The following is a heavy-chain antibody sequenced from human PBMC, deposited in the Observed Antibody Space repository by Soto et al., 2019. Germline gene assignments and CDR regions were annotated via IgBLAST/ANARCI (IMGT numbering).Heavy chain of an antibody. J-gene: IGHJ4*02. CDR3: ARDPYTSDWAKNLDY. V-gene: IGHV3-66*01. Sequence: GGSLRLSCEASGFLVSRNYLNWVRQAPGKGLEWVSGIYSGGSTYYADSVRGRFTMSRDNSKNTIYLQMNSLRAGDTAVYYCARDPYTSDWAKNLDYWGQGTLVTVSS. D-gene: IGHD6-19*01. CDR2: IYSGGST. CDR1: GFLVSRNY.